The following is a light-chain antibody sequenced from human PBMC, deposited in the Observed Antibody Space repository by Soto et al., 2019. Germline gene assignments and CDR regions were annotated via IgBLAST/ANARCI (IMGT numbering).Light chain of an antibody. CDR1: SSGVGGYNY. CDR3: CSHEGSYTRV. J-gene: IGLJ1*01. CDR2: DVG. Sequence: QSALTQPRSVSGSPGQSVTISCTGTSSGVGGYNYVSWYQQHPGKAPKLMIYDVGKRPSGVPDRFSGSKSDNTASLTISGLQAEDEADYYCCSHEGSYTRVFGTGTKVTVL. V-gene: IGLV2-11*01.